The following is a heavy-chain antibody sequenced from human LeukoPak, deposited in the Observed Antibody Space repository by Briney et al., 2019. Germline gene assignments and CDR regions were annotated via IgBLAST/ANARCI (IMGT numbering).Heavy chain of an antibody. CDR2: IYYSGST. V-gene: IGHV4-30-4*08. CDR3: ARDNNDGWAAAGHNWFDP. J-gene: IGHJ5*02. D-gene: IGHD6-13*01. CDR1: GGSISSGDYY. Sequence: SQTLSLTCTVSGGSISSGDYYWRWIRQPPGTGLEWIGYIYYSGSTYYNPSLKSRVTISVDTSKNQFSLKLSSVTAADTAVYYCARDNNDGWAAAGHNWFDPWGQGTLVTVSS.